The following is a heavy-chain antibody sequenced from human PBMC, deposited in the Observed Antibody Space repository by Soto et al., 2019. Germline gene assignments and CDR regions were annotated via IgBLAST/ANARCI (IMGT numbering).Heavy chain of an antibody. V-gene: IGHV3-23*01. CDR3: AKGAKPDYDYIWGSYRPYYFDY. Sequence: GGSLRLSCAASGFTFSSYAMSWVRQAPGKGLEWVSAISGSGGSTYYADFVKGRFTICRDNSKNTLYLQMNSLRAEDTVVYYCAKGAKPDYDYIWGSYRPYYFDYWGQGTLVTVSS. CDR2: ISGSGGST. D-gene: IGHD3-16*02. J-gene: IGHJ4*02. CDR1: GFTFSSYA.